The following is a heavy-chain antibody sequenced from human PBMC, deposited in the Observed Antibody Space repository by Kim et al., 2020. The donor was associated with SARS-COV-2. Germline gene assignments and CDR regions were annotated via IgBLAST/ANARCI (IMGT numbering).Heavy chain of an antibody. Sequence: GGSLRLSCAASGFTFSSYGMHWVRQAPGKGLEWVAVISYDGSNKYYADSVKGRFTISRDNSKNTLYLQMNSLRAEDTAVYYCAKVEVGATYNWFDPWGQGTLVTVSS. CDR3: AKVEVGATYNWFDP. J-gene: IGHJ5*02. CDR1: GFTFSSYG. D-gene: IGHD1-26*01. CDR2: ISYDGSNK. V-gene: IGHV3-30*18.